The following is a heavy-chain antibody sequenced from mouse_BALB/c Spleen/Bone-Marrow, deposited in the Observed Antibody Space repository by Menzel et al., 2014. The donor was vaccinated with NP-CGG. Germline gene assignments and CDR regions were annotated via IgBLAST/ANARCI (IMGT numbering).Heavy chain of an antibody. CDR2: ISNTGNYT. D-gene: IGHD2-3*01. CDR1: GFTFSSYA. CDR3: ARQGDGYYDY. J-gene: IGHJ2*01. V-gene: IGHV5-9-3*01. Sequence: EVMLVESGGGLVKPGGSLKLSCAASGFTFSSYAMSWVRQTPEKRLEWVATISNTGNYTYYPDSVKGRFTISRDNAKNTLCLQMSSVRSEDTALYYCARQGDGYYDYWGEGATLTVSP.